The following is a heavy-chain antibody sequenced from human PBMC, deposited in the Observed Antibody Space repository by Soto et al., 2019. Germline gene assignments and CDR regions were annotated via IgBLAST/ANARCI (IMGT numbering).Heavy chain of an antibody. J-gene: IGHJ6*02. V-gene: IGHV3-23*01. CDR1: GFAFSVYA. CDR3: ASLGVGDWANYYYYYGMDV. Sequence: PGGSLRLSCAATGFAFSVYAMTWVRQAPGKGLEWVSAVTANGGSTYSADSVKGRFTISRDNSKNTLFLQMNSLRAEVTAVYYCASLGVGDWANYYYYYGMDVWGQGTTVTVSS. D-gene: IGHD2-21*02. CDR2: VTANGGST.